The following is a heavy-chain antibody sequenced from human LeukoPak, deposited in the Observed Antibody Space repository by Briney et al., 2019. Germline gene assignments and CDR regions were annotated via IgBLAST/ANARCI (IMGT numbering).Heavy chain of an antibody. J-gene: IGHJ5*02. CDR2: IYTSGST. D-gene: IGHD4-17*01. Sequence: NPSATLSLTCTVAGGSISSYYWSWIRQPAGKGLEWIGRIYTSGSTNYNLSLKSRVTMSVDTSKNQFSLKLSSVTAADTAVYYCARDRLCGDRPLNWFDPRGQGTLVTVSS. V-gene: IGHV4-4*07. CDR1: GGSISSYY. CDR3: ARDRLCGDRPLNWFDP.